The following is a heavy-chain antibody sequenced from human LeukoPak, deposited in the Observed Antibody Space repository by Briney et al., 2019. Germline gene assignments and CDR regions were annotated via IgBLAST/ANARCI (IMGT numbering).Heavy chain of an antibody. Sequence: KPSETLSLTCTVSGGSVSSGSYYWSWIRQPPGKGLEWIGYIYYSGSTNYNPSLKSRVTISVDTSKNQFSLKPSSVTAADTAVYYCASMSLAHDYGGNSPFLDYWGQGTLVTVSS. J-gene: IGHJ4*02. V-gene: IGHV4-61*01. CDR2: IYYSGST. D-gene: IGHD4-23*01. CDR3: ASMSLAHDYGGNSPFLDY. CDR1: GGSVSSGSYY.